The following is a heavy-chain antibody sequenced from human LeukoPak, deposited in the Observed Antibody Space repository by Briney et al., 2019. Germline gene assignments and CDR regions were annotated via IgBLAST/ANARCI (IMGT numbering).Heavy chain of an antibody. CDR3: ARLSGYSSGHYYSDY. V-gene: IGHV4-59*01. CDR2: IYYRGST. J-gene: IGHJ4*02. CDR1: GGSISSDY. D-gene: IGHD3-22*01. Sequence: SETLSLTCTVSGGSISSDYWSWIRQPPRKGLEWIGYIYYRGSTNYNPSLKSRVTISVDTSKNQFSLKLSSVTAADTAVYYCARLSGYSSGHYYSDYWGQGTLVTVSS.